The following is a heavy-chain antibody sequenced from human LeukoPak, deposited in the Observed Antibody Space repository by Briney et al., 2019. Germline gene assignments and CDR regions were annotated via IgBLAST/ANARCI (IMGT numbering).Heavy chain of an antibody. J-gene: IGHJ4*02. D-gene: IGHD5-24*01. CDR2: INSDGSST. Sequence: LVWVSRINSDGSSTSYADSVKGRFTISRDNAKNTLYLQMNNLRAEDTAVYYCVRGRYYFDYWGQGTLVTVSS. V-gene: IGHV3-74*01. CDR3: VRGRYYFDY.